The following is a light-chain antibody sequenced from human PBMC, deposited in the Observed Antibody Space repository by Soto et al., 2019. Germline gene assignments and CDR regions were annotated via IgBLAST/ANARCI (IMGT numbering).Light chain of an antibody. V-gene: IGLV2-14*01. CDR1: SSDVGGYNY. CDR3: NSYTTSNTRQMV. Sequence: QSVLTQPASVSGSPGQSITFSCTGTSSDVGGYNYVSWYQQHPGKAPKFMIYDVSNRPSGVSTRFSGSKSGNTASLTISGLQAEEEADYYCNSYTTSNTRQMVFGTGTTVTV. CDR2: DVS. J-gene: IGLJ1*01.